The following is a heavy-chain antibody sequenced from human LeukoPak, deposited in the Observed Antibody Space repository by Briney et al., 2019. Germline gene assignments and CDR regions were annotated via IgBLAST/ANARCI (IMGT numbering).Heavy chain of an antibody. V-gene: IGHV1-18*01. CDR3: ARGSSGWDSNHYFDY. CDR1: GYTFTSYG. J-gene: IGHJ4*02. D-gene: IGHD6-19*01. Sequence: ASVKVSCKASGYTFTSYGISWVRQAPGQGLEWMGCISTYNGNTNYAQKFQGRVTITADKSTSTAYMELSSLRSEDTAVYYCARGSSGWDSNHYFDYWGQGTLVTVSS. CDR2: ISTYNGNT.